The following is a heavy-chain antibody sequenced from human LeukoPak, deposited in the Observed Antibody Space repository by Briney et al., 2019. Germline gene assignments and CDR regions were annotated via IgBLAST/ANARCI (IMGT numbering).Heavy chain of an antibody. CDR1: GFTFSSYT. V-gene: IGHV3-21*01. D-gene: IGHD3-16*01. J-gene: IGHJ4*02. CDR2: ISSSSGYI. CDR3: AGGLPFDY. Sequence: GGSLRLSCAASGFTFSSYTMNWVRQAPGKGLEWVSSISSSSGYIYYADSVKGRFTISRDNAKNSLYLQMNSLRAEDTAVYCCAGGLPFDYWGQGTLVTVSS.